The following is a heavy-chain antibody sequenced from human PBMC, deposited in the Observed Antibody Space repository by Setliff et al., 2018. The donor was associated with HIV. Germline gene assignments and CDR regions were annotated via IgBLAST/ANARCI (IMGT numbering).Heavy chain of an antibody. CDR1: GGSISSTSYY. Sequence: SETLSLTCTVSGGSISSTSYYWNWIRQPAGKGLEWIGRIYDSGTTNYNPSLRSRITISADPSKNQFSLKLTSVTAADTAVYYCARGVVVRSGGAFDIWGQGTMVTVSS. CDR3: ARGVVVRSGGAFDI. V-gene: IGHV4-61*02. CDR2: IYDSGTT. D-gene: IGHD3-16*01. J-gene: IGHJ3*02.